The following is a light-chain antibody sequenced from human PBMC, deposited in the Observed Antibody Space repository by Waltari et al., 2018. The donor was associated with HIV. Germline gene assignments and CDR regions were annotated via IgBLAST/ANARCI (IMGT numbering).Light chain of an antibody. CDR3: MQALQTPG. CDR2: LGS. Sequence: DIVMTQSPLSLPVTPGEPASISCRSNQSLLHSNGYNYLDWYLQKPGQSPQLLIYLGSNRASGVPDRFSASGSGTDFTLKISRVEAEDVGVYYCMQALQTPGFGQGTRLEIK. J-gene: IGKJ5*01. V-gene: IGKV2-28*01. CDR1: QSLLHSNGYNY.